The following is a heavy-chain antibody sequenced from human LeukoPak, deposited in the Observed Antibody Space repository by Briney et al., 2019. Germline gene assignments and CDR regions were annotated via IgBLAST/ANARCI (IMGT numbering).Heavy chain of an antibody. D-gene: IGHD3-3*01. CDR3: ARDPPLYDDFWSGYANGAFDI. Sequence: PGGSMRLSCAASGFTFDDYGMSWVRQAPGKGLEWVSGINWNGGSTGYADSVKGRFTISRDNAKNSLYLQMNSLRAEDTALYYCARDPPLYDDFWSGYANGAFDIWGQGTMVTVPS. V-gene: IGHV3-20*04. CDR2: INWNGGST. CDR1: GFTFDDYG. J-gene: IGHJ3*02.